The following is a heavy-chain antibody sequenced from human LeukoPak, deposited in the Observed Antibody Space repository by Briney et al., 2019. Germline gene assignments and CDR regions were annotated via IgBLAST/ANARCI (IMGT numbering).Heavy chain of an antibody. CDR2: LNAGNGNT. D-gene: IGHD5-18*01. Sequence: ASVKVSCKASGYTFTSYAMHWVRQAPGQRLEWMGWLNAGNGNTKYSQKFQGRVTITRDTSASTAYMELSSLRSEDTAVYYCARVEYAGIQLWPYFDYWGQGTLVTVSS. V-gene: IGHV1-3*01. CDR1: GYTFTSYA. CDR3: ARVEYAGIQLWPYFDY. J-gene: IGHJ4*02.